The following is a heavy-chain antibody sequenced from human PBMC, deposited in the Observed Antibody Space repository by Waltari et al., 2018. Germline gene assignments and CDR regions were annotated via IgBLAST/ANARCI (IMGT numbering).Heavy chain of an antibody. J-gene: IGHJ3*02. CDR1: GGTFSSYA. V-gene: IGHV1-69*01. CDR2: IIPIFGTA. CDR3: ARDLSYYDSSGYVAFDI. Sequence: QVQLVQSGAEVKKPGSSVKVSCKASGGTFSSYAISWVRQAPGQGLEWMGGIIPIFGTANYAQKFQGRVTITADESMSTAYMELSSLRSEDTAVYYCARDLSYYDSSGYVAFDIWGQGTMVTVSS. D-gene: IGHD3-22*01.